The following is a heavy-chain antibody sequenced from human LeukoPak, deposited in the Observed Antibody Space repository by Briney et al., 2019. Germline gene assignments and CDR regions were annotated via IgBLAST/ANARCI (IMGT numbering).Heavy chain of an antibody. CDR3: VKDSLPGGADV. D-gene: IGHD2-21*01. CDR1: GFKCGDYG. Sequence: PGRSLRLSCADSGFKCGDYGMHWVRQVPGKGLEWVAGILCNRGFVDYADSAKGRFTISRDNARNSLYLQMNSLRPEDTALYYCVKDSLPGGADVWGQGTTVTVSS. CDR2: ILCNRGFV. J-gene: IGHJ6*02. V-gene: IGHV3-9*01.